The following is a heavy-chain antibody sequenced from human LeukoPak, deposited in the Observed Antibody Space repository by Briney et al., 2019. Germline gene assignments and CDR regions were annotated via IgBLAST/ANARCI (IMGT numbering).Heavy chain of an antibody. CDR1: GFTFDDYA. V-gene: IGHV3-9*01. D-gene: IGHD6-13*01. Sequence: GGSLRLSCAASGFTFDDYAMHWVRQAPGKGLEWVSGISWNSGSIGYADSVKGRFTISRDNAKNSLYPQMNSLRAEDTALYYCAKDISSSLSSPGFDPWGQGTLVTVSS. CDR2: ISWNSGSI. CDR3: AKDISSSLSSPGFDP. J-gene: IGHJ5*02.